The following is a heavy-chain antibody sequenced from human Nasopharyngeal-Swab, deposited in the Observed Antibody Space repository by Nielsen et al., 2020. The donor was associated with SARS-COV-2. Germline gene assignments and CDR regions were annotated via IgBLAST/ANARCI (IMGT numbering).Heavy chain of an antibody. CDR3: TRDPLYGRAASLKWFDP. V-gene: IGHV1-3*01. J-gene: IGHJ5*02. CDR1: GYTFTNYA. CDR2: INAGNGNT. Sequence: ASVKVSCKASGYTFTNYAIHWVRQAPGQRLEWMGWINAGNGNTEYSQKFQGRVPLTRDTSATTAYKELSSLRSEDTAVYYCTRDPLYGRAASLKWFDPWGQGTLVTVSS. D-gene: IGHD1-26*01.